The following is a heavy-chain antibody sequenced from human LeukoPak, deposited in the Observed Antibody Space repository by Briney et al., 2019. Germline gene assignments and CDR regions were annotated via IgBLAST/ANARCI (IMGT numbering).Heavy chain of an antibody. CDR2: IKQDGSEK. J-gene: IGHJ5*02. CDR1: GFTFSSYW. D-gene: IGHD1-26*01. Sequence: GGSLRLSCAASGFTFSSYWMSWVRQAPGKGPEWVANIKQDGSEKYYVDSVKGRFTISRDNAKNSLYLQMNSLRDDDMALYYCARGNSGSYSQDWFDPWGQGTLVTVSS. V-gene: IGHV3-7*03. CDR3: ARGNSGSYSQDWFDP.